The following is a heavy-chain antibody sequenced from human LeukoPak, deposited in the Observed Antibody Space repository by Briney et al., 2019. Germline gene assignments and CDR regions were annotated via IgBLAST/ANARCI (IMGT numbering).Heavy chain of an antibody. J-gene: IGHJ4*02. D-gene: IGHD3-10*01. CDR3: AKDKDYYYGSGSCFDY. CDR1: GFTFSSYS. V-gene: IGHV3-9*01. CDR2: ISWNSGSI. Sequence: GGSLRLSCAASGFTFSSYSMNWVRQAPGKGLEWVSGISWNSGSIGYADSVKGRFTISRDNAKNSLYLQMNSLRAEDTALYYCAKDKDYYYGSGSCFDYWGQGTLVTVSS.